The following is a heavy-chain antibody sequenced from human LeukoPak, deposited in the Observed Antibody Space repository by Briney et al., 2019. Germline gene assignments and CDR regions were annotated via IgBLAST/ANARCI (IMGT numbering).Heavy chain of an antibody. CDR3: ARAFVGYGDYGNWFDP. J-gene: IGHJ5*02. CDR1: GLSFSGYY. Sequence: SETLSLTCAVYGLSFSGYYWSWIRQPPGKGLEWIGEINHSGSTNYNPSLKSRVTISVDTSKNQFSLKLSSVTAADTAVYYCARAFVGYGDYGNWFDPWGQGTLVTVSS. CDR2: INHSGST. V-gene: IGHV4-34*01. D-gene: IGHD4-17*01.